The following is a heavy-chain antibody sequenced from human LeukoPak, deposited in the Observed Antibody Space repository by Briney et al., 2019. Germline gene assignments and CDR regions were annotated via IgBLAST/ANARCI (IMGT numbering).Heavy chain of an antibody. J-gene: IGHJ3*02. CDR3: ARGGEIVVVPAAHYDAFDI. D-gene: IGHD2-2*01. Sequence: ASVKVSCKASGGTFSSYAISWVRQAPGQGLEWMGWISAYNGNTNYAQKLQGRVTMTTDTSTSTAYMELRSLRSDDTAVYYCARGGEIVVVPAAHYDAFDIWGQGTMVTVSS. CDR2: ISAYNGNT. V-gene: IGHV1-18*01. CDR1: GGTFSSYA.